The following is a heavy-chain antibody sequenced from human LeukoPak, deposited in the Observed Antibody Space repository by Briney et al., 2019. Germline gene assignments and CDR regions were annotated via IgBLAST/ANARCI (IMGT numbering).Heavy chain of an antibody. V-gene: IGHV4-59*01. J-gene: IGHJ5*02. CDR3: ARYRGNSNGGFDP. D-gene: IGHD4-23*01. Sequence: DPSETLSLTCGVSGGSISSYCWSWIRQPPGKGLEWIGNIYNSGGTNYNPSLKSRVTTSVDTSKNQFSLKLTSVTAADTAVYYCARYRGNSNGGFDPWGQGTLVTVSS. CDR2: IYNSGGT. CDR1: GGSISSYC.